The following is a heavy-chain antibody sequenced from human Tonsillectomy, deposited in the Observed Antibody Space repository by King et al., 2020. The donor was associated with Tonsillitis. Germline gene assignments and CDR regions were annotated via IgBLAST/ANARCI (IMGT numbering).Heavy chain of an antibody. CDR1: GGSISSSSYY. CDR3: ARQAAYSSSWYRKSDFDY. CDR2: IYYRGST. J-gene: IGHJ4*02. D-gene: IGHD6-13*01. Sequence: QLQESGPGLVKPSETLSLTCTVSGGSISSSSYYWGWIRQPPGKGLEWIGSIYYRGSTYYNPSLRSRVTISVDTSKNQISLKLSSVTAADTAVYYCARQAAYSSSWYRKSDFDYWGQGTLVTVSS. V-gene: IGHV4-39*01.